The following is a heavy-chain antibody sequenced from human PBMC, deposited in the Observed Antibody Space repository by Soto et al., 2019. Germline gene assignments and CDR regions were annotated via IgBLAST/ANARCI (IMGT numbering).Heavy chain of an antibody. Sequence: GGSLRLSCAASGFTFSNAWMNWVRQAPGKGLEWVGRIKSKTDGGTTDYAAPVKGRFTISRDDSKNTLYLQMNSLKTEDTAVYYCTTLDDSYYYGSGSLEVEYWGQGTLVTVSS. CDR2: IKSKTDGGTT. CDR3: TTLDDSYYYGSGSLEVEY. V-gene: IGHV3-15*07. J-gene: IGHJ4*02. D-gene: IGHD3-10*01. CDR1: GFTFSNAW.